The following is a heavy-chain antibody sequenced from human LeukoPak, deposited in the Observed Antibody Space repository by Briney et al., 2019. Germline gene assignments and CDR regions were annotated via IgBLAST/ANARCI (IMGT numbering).Heavy chain of an antibody. CDR2: FDPEDGET. Sequence: GASVKVSCKVSGYTLTELSMHWVRQAPGKGLEWMGGFDPEDGETIYAQKFQGRVTITADESTSTAYMELSSLRSEDTAVYYCAREAGYWFDPWGQGTLVTVSS. V-gene: IGHV1-24*01. CDR1: GYTLTELS. D-gene: IGHD6-13*01. J-gene: IGHJ5*02. CDR3: AREAGYWFDP.